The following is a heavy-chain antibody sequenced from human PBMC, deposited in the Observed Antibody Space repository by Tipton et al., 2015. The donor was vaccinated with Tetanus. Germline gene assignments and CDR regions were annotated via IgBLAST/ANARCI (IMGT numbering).Heavy chain of an antibody. Sequence: LRLSCSVSGDSGSRHYWSWIRQPPGKALEWIGDIFYSGNSISNPSFRSRVTMSVDTSRTLFSLTLIAVTAADTAVYFCARGLIVDFLGSCIYFDSWGPGTLVTVSS. D-gene: IGHD2/OR15-2a*01. CDR3: ARGLIVDFLGSCIYFDS. CDR1: GDSGSRHY. CDR2: IFYSGNS. V-gene: IGHV4-59*02. J-gene: IGHJ4*02.